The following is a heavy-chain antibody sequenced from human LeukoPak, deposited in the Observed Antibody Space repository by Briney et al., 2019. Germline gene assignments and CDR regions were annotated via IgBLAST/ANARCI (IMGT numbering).Heavy chain of an antibody. CDR3: ARRGGFDYYDSSGYYPPDY. CDR2: ISSSSSYI. J-gene: IGHJ4*02. CDR1: GFGFSSYG. D-gene: IGHD3-22*01. V-gene: IGHV3-21*01. Sequence: GGSLRLSCAASGFGFSSYGMHWVRQAPGKGLEWVSSISSSSSYIYYADSVKGRFTISRDNAKNSLYLQMNSLRAEDTAVYYCARRGGFDYYDSSGYYPPDYWGQGTLVTVSS.